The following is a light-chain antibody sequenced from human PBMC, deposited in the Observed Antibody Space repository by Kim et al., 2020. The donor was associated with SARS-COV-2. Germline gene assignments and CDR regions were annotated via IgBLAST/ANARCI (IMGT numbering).Light chain of an antibody. J-gene: IGKJ4*01. CDR3: QQYGSSPNSLT. CDR1: QSVSSSY. CDR2: DAS. V-gene: IGKV3D-20*01. Sequence: EIVLTQSPATLSLSPGERATLSCGVSQSVSSSYLAWYQQKPGLAPRLLIYDASSRATGIPDRFSGSGSGTDFTLTISRLEPEDFAVYYCQQYGSSPNSLTFGGGTKVDIK.